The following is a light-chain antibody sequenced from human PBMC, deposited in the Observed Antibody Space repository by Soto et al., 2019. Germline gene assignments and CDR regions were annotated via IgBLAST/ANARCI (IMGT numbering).Light chain of an antibody. Sequence: CRTSKSVSSSYLAWYQQKPGQAPRLLIYGASSRATGIPDRFSGCGSGTAFNLAIRSLESEEIAVYFCQQYDSSPRTFGQGTKVDIK. CDR1: KSVSSSY. J-gene: IGKJ1*01. V-gene: IGKV3-20*01. CDR2: GAS. CDR3: QQYDSSPRT.